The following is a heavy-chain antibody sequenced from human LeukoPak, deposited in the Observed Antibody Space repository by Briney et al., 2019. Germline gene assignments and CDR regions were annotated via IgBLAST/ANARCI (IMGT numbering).Heavy chain of an antibody. J-gene: IGHJ6*03. CDR1: GFTFSSYA. CDR2: ISNDGSQE. Sequence: GGPLRLSCVASGFTFSSYALFWVRQAPGKGLEWLAVISNDGSQEHYADSLKGRFTIARDNSKNTLYLDMNNLTGEDTAVYYCAREAEIRRNFYYMDVWGKGTTVTVSS. D-gene: IGHD3-16*01. V-gene: IGHV3-30*01. CDR3: AREAEIRRNFYYMDV.